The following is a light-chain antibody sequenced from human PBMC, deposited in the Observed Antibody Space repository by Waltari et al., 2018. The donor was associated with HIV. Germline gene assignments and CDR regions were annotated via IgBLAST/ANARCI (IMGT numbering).Light chain of an antibody. CDR2: DDV. J-gene: IGLJ2*01. V-gene: IGLV3-21*02. Sequence: SYVLTQAPSLSVAPGQTATISCGNIGRKSVTWYRQKPGRAPLLVVLDDVDRSSGIPARFSGARSGERATLTIRGVEAGDEADYYCQVWDRSYKEAVFGGGT. CDR3: QVWDRSYKEAV. CDR1: NIGRKS.